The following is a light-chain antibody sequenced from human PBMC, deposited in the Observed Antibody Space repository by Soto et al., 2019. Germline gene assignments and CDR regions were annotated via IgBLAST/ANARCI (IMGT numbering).Light chain of an antibody. CDR1: SSDVGGYNY. CDR3: SSYAGSSNV. J-gene: IGLJ1*01. CDR2: EVN. V-gene: IGLV2-8*01. Sequence: QSALTQPPSASGSPGQSVAISCTGTSSDVGGYNYVSWYQQHPGKAPKLMSYEVNKRPSGVPDRFSGSKSGNTASLTVSGLQAEDEADYYCSSYAGSSNVFGTGTKVT.